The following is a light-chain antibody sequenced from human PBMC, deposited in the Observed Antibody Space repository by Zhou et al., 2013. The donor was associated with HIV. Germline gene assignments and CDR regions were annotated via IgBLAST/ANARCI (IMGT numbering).Light chain of an antibody. Sequence: EVVLTQSPGTLFLSPGERATLSCRASQSIGNTYLAWYQQKPGQAPRLLIYGAASRPTGIPERFSGSGSGTDFTLTISRLEPEDFAVYYCQQYGSSSYTFGQGTKLEI. J-gene: IGKJ2*01. CDR1: QSIGNTY. V-gene: IGKV3-20*01. CDR3: QQYGSSSYT. CDR2: GAA.